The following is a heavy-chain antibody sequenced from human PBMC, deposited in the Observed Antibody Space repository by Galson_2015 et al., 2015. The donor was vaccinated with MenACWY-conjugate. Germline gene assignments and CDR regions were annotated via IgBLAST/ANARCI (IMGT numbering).Heavy chain of an antibody. CDR2: SKHDGSET. J-gene: IGHJ4*01. CDR3: LRGNRGYGNFDC. D-gene: IGHD5-12*01. V-gene: IGHV3-74*01. CDR1: GFSLGAYW. Sequence: SLRLSCAASGFSLGAYWMHWVRQVPGKGLEWVSRSKHDGSETYYADSVKGRFTVSRDNVKNTLYLQMNGLRAEDTAIYYCLRGNRGYGNFDCWGQGTLVTASS.